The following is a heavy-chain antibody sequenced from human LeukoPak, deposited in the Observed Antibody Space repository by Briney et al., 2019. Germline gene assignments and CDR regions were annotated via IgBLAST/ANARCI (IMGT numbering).Heavy chain of an antibody. V-gene: IGHV4-59*01. CDR3: ARDSGPVVHYMDV. CDR2: IYYSGST. Sequence: PSETLSLTCAVYGGSFSGYYWSWIRQPPGKGLEWIGYIYYSGSTNYNPSLKSRVTISVDTSKNQFSLKLSSVTAADTAVYYCARDSGPVVHYMDVWGKGTTVTVSS. D-gene: IGHD3-10*01. CDR1: GGSFSGYY. J-gene: IGHJ6*03.